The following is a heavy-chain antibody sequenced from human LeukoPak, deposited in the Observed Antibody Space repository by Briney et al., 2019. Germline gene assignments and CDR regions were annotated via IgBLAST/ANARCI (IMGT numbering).Heavy chain of an antibody. J-gene: IGHJ4*02. CDR1: GYTFTGYY. V-gene: IGHV1-2*02. CDR2: INPNSGGT. D-gene: IGHD3-22*01. CDR3: ARGGATYYYDSSGYYYDY. Sequence: ASVKVSCKASGYTFTGYYMHWVRQAPGQGLEWMGWINPNSGGTNYAQKFQGRVTMTRDTSISTAYMELSRLRSDDTAVYYCARGGATYYYDSSGYYYDYWGQGTLVTVSS.